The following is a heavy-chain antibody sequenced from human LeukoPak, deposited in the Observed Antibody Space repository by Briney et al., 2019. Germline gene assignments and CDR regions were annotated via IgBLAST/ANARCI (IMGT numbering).Heavy chain of an antibody. CDR3: ARRERFGEYLDYFDY. J-gene: IGHJ4*02. V-gene: IGHV4-34*01. CDR1: GGSFSGYY. CDR2: INHSGST. D-gene: IGHD3-10*01. Sequence: SETLSLTCAVYGGSFSGYYWSWIRQPPGKGLEWIGEINHSGSTNYNPSLKSRVTISVDTSKNQFSPKLSPVTAADTAVYYCARRERFGEYLDYFDYWGQGTLVTVSS.